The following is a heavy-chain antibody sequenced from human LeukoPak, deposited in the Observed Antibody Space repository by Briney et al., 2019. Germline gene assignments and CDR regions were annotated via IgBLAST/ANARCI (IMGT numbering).Heavy chain of an antibody. J-gene: IGHJ4*02. CDR1: GFTFSSYA. Sequence: GRSLRLSCAASGFTFSSYAMHWVRQAPGKGLEWVAGISYHGSNKYYADSVKGRFTISRDNSENTPYLQMSSLRAEDTAVYYCARDLSGYSYAIDYWGQGTLVTVSS. D-gene: IGHD5-18*01. CDR2: ISYHGSNK. CDR3: ARDLSGYSYAIDY. V-gene: IGHV3-30-3*01.